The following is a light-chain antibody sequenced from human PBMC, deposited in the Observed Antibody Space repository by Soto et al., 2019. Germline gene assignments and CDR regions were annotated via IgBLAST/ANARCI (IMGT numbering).Light chain of an antibody. V-gene: IGKV3-20*01. Sequence: EIVLTQSPGTLSLSPGERATLSCRASQSVSSSLAWYQQKPGQAPRLLIYGTSNRATAIPDRFSGSGSGADFTLTISRPEPEDFALYYCQQYGISPSTFGPGTKVEI. CDR1: QSVSSS. J-gene: IGKJ1*01. CDR3: QQYGISPST. CDR2: GTS.